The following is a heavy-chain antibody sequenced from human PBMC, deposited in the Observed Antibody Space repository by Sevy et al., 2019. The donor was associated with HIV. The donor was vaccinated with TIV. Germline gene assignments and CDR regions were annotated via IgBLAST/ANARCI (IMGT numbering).Heavy chain of an antibody. CDR2: ISYDGTYK. V-gene: IGHV3-30-3*01. Sequence: GGSLRLSCAVSGFSFSHYAFHWVRQAPGKGLEWVSLISYDGTYKYYADSVKGRFTISGDNSKNTLYLQMDVLRGNDTAVYYCARVAVSYCTNDCYHRFDYWGPGALVTVSS. D-gene: IGHD2-8*01. CDR3: ARVAVSYCTNDCYHRFDY. CDR1: GFSFSHYA. J-gene: IGHJ4*02.